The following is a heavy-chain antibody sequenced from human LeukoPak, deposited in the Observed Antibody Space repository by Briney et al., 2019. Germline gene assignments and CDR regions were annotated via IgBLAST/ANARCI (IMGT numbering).Heavy chain of an antibody. D-gene: IGHD2-15*01. CDR1: GFTFGSFW. CDR2: IKQGGSET. V-gene: IGHV3-7*05. CDR3: AREPSDIVVAYYYYGMDV. Sequence: GGSLRLSCAASGFTFGSFWMSWVRQAPGKGLEWVANIKQGGSETYYVDSVKGRFTISRDNAKNSLYLQMNSLRADDTAVYYCAREPSDIVVAYYYYGMDVWGQGTTVTVSS. J-gene: IGHJ6*02.